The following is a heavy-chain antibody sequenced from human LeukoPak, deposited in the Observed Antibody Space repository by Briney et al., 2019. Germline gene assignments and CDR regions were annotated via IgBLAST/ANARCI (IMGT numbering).Heavy chain of an antibody. CDR1: GGTFSSYT. CDR2: IIPILGIA. D-gene: IGHD4-11*01. Sequence: ASVKVSCKASGGTFSSYTLSWVRQAPGQGLEWMGRIIPILGIANYAQKFQGRVTITADKSTSTAYMELSSLRSEDTAVYYCARGSNYFSLGFGYWGQGTLVTVSS. V-gene: IGHV1-69*02. CDR3: ARGSNYFSLGFGY. J-gene: IGHJ4*02.